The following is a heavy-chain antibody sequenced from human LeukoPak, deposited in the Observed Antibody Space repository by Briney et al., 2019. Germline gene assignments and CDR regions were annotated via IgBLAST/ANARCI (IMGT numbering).Heavy chain of an antibody. CDR2: IYHSGST. Sequence: SETLSLTCTVSGYSISSGYYWGWIRQPPGKGQEWMGSIYHSGSTYYNPSLKSRVTISVDTSKNQFSLKLSSVTAADTAVYYCARDLLTMVRGVTGAIFDYWGQGTLVTVSS. CDR3: ARDLLTMVRGVTGAIFDY. J-gene: IGHJ4*02. CDR1: GYSISSGYY. V-gene: IGHV4-38-2*02. D-gene: IGHD3-10*01.